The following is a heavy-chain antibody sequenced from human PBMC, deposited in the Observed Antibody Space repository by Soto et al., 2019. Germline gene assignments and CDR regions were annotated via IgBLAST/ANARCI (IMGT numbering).Heavy chain of an antibody. CDR3: ERDLWEQLGHFDY. Sequence: PGGSMRLSCGASGCPFSSYAMSWVRKAPGKGLEWVSAISGSGGSTYYADSVKGRFTISRDNSKNTLYLQMNSLRAEDTAVYYCERDLWEQLGHFDYWGQGTLVTVSS. V-gene: IGHV3-23*01. D-gene: IGHD1-26*01. CDR2: ISGSGGST. CDR1: GCPFSSYA. J-gene: IGHJ4*02.